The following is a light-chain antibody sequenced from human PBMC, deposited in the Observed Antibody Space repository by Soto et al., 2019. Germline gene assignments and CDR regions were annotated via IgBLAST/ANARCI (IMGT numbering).Light chain of an antibody. Sequence: EIVLTQSPGTLSLSPGERATLSCRASQTVSSNYLAWYQQKPGQAPRLLIYGASSRATGIPDRFSVSGSGTDFTLTISRLDPEHFAVYYCQQHGSSPYTFGQGTKLEIK. V-gene: IGKV3-20*01. J-gene: IGKJ2*01. CDR3: QQHGSSPYT. CDR2: GAS. CDR1: QTVSSNY.